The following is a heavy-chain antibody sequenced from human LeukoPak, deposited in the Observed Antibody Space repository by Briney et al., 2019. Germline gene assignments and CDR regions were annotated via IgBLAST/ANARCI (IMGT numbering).Heavy chain of an antibody. J-gene: IGHJ4*02. CDR2: IYYSGST. CDR1: GGSISSSNW. Sequence: SETLSLTCAVSGGSISSSNWWGWIRQPPGKGLEWIGSIYYSGSTYYNPSLKSRVTISVDTSKNQFSLKLSSVTAADTAVYYCASYDILTGYFDYWGQGTLVTVSS. V-gene: IGHV4-39*01. D-gene: IGHD3-9*01. CDR3: ASYDILTGYFDY.